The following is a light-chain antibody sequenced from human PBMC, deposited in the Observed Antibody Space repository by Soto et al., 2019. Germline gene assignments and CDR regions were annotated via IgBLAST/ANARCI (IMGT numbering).Light chain of an antibody. CDR2: DVS. J-gene: IGLJ2*01. CDR1: SSDVGGYNY. V-gene: IGLV2-11*01. CDR3: CSYAVSYLV. Sequence: QSALTQPRSVSGSPGQSVTISCTGTSSDVGGYNYVSWYQQHPGKAPKLMIFDVSKRPSGVPDRFSGSKSGNTASLTISGLQADDEAAYYCCSYAVSYLVFGGGTKLTVL.